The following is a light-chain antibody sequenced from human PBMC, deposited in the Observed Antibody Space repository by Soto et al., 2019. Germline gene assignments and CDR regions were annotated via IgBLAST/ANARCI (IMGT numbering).Light chain of an antibody. V-gene: IGKV1-39*01. J-gene: IGKJ5*01. CDR3: QQSYRSPVT. Sequence: DIQMPPSPSSLSASLGDRVAITCRASESIFSHLNWFQQKPGKAPKLLIYAASTLQSGVPSRFSGSGSGTDFTLTIDSLQLEDFSTYYCQQSYRSPVTFGQGTRLEIK. CDR1: ESIFSH. CDR2: AAS.